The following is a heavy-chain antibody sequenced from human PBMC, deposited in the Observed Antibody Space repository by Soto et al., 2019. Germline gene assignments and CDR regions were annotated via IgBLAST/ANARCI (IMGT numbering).Heavy chain of an antibody. CDR3: ARGIN. J-gene: IGHJ4*02. CDR2: MNPHSGNT. CDR1: GYTFTSYD. D-gene: IGHD1-20*01. Sequence: QVRLEQSGADVKKPGASVKVSCKASGYTFTSYDINWVRQTTGQGLEWMGWMNPHSGNTGYAQKFQGRLTLTRNTSISTAYLDLSSPRTEDTAIYYCARGINWGQGTLVTVSS. V-gene: IGHV1-8*01.